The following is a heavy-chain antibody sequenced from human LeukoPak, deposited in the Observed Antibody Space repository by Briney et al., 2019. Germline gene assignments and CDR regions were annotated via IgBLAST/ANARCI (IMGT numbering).Heavy chain of an antibody. CDR1: DFTFNKDW. CDR2: ISGSGDST. Sequence: GGSLRLSCAASDFTFNKDWMNWVRQAPGKGLEWVSAISGSGDSTFNADSVKGRFTISRDNSKNTLYLQMNSLRAEDTALYYCATSTVAKYDYWGQGTLVAVSS. D-gene: IGHD4-11*01. V-gene: IGHV3-23*01. J-gene: IGHJ4*02. CDR3: ATSTVAKYDY.